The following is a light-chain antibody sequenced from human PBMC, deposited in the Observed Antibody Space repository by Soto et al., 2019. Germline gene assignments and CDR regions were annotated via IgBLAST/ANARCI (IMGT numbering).Light chain of an antibody. CDR3: SSYTSSSSYVV. J-gene: IGLJ2*01. CDR2: EVS. CDR1: SSDVGGYNY. V-gene: IGLV2-14*01. Sequence: QPALTQPDSVSGSPGQSITISCTGTSSDVGGYNYVSWYQQHPGKAPKLMIYEVSNRPSGVSNRFSGSKSGNTASLTISGLQAEDEVDYYCSSYTSSSSYVVFGGGTKLTVL.